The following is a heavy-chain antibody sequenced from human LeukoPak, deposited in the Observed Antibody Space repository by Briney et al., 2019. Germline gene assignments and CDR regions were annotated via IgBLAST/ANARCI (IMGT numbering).Heavy chain of an antibody. Sequence: SETLSLTCTFPGASISSYYWSWIQQPPRKGLDWIGYIYYSGSTNYNPSLKSRVTISVDTSKNQFSLKLSSVTAADTAVYYCARISGSCFDYWGQGTLVTVSS. J-gene: IGHJ4*02. CDR2: IYYSGST. CDR1: GASISSYY. D-gene: IGHD1-26*01. V-gene: IGHV4-59*01. CDR3: ARISGSCFDY.